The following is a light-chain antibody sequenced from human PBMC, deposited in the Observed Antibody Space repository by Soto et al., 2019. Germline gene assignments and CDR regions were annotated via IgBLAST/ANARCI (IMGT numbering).Light chain of an antibody. CDR3: SSYAGSNNRYV. CDR1: SSDVGGYNF. Sequence: QSALTQPPSASGSPGQSVTISCTGNSSDVGGYNFVSWYQQHPGKAPKLMIYELNKRPSGVPDRFSGSKSGNTASLTVSGLQAEDEADYYCSSYAGSNNRYVFGTGTKLTVL. CDR2: ELN. V-gene: IGLV2-8*01. J-gene: IGLJ1*01.